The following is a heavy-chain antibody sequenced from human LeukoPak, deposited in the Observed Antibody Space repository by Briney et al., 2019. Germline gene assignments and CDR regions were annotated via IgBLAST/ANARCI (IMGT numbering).Heavy chain of an antibody. V-gene: IGHV4-4*07. J-gene: IGHJ4*02. D-gene: IGHD1-20*01. CDR2: IYTGGST. CDR3: ARDSPYNWNDVNYFDY. Sequence: SETLSLTCTVSGGSISSYYWSWIRQPAGKGLEWIGRIYTGGSTNYNPSLKSRVTMSVDTSKNQFSLKLSSVTAADTAVYYCARDSPYNWNDVNYFDYWGQGTLVTVSS. CDR1: GGSISSYY.